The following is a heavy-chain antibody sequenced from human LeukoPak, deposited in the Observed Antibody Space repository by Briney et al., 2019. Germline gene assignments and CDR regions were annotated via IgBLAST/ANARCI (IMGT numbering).Heavy chain of an antibody. V-gene: IGHV4-61*02. J-gene: IGHJ3*02. D-gene: IGHD2-15*01. CDR3: ASDRIEVDAFDI. CDR1: GGSISSGSYF. Sequence: SETLSLTCTVSGGSISSGSYFWSWIWQPAGKGLEWIGRIYTSGSTNYNPSLKSRVTISVDTSKNQFSLKLSSVTAAVTAVYYCASDRIEVDAFDIWGQGTMVTVSS. CDR2: IYTSGST.